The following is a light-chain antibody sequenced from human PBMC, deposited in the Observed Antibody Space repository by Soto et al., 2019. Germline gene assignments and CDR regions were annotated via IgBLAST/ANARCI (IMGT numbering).Light chain of an antibody. CDR2: FNN. CDR1: TSNIGSNY. CDR3: ATWDDSLSGHWV. J-gene: IGLJ3*02. V-gene: IGLV1-47*02. Sequence: QSVLTQPPSASGTPGQRVTISCSGSTSNIGSNYVYWYQQFPGTGPKLLIFFNNQRPSGVPDRFSGSKSGTSASLAISGLRSEDEADYYCATWDDSLSGHWVFGGGTKLTVL.